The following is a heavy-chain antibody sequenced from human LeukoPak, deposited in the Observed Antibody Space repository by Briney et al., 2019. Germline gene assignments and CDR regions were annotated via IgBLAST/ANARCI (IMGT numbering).Heavy chain of an antibody. J-gene: IGHJ5*02. CDR2: SKYDGSTT. Sequence: GGSLRLSCATSGFTLRNYWMSWLRQAPGKGLVWVARSKYDGSTTFYAESVKGRLTISRDNARNTLYLQMNSLRVDDTAVYYCAKSDWFDPWGRGTLVTVSS. V-gene: IGHV3-74*01. CDR1: GFTLRNYW. CDR3: AKSDWFDP.